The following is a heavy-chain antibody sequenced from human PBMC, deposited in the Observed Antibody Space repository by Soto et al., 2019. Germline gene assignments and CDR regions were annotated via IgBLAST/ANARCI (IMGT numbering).Heavy chain of an antibody. CDR1: GFTFSSYS. D-gene: IGHD6-19*01. J-gene: IGHJ5*02. CDR2: ISSSSSYI. Sequence: GGSLRLSCAASGFTFSSYSMNWVRQAPGKGLEWVSSISSSSSYIYYADSVKGRFTISRDNAKNSLYLQMNSLRAEDTAVYYCSRARIAVAGLFAPWSQVTLVTVS. V-gene: IGHV3-21*01. CDR3: SRARIAVAGLFAP.